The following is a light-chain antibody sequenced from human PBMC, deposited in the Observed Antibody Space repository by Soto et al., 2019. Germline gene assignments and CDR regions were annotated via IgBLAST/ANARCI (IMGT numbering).Light chain of an antibody. CDR1: SSDVGGYNY. V-gene: IGLV2-14*01. Sequence: QSALTQPASVSGSPGQSITISCTGTSSDVGGYNYVSWYQQHPGKAPKLMMSEVSNRPSGVSNRFSGSKSGNTASLTISGLQAEDEADYYCSSYVVSYSWVFGGGTKLTVL. CDR3: SSYVVSYSWV. CDR2: EVS. J-gene: IGLJ3*02.